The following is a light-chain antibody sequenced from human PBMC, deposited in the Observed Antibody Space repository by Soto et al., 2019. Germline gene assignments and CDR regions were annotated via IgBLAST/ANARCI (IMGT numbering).Light chain of an antibody. V-gene: IGKV3-20*01. CDR2: RAS. CDR3: QQYESSPLT. Sequence: EIVLTQSPDTLSLSPGERATLSCRASQSVSSALLAWYQQKPGQAPRLLIYRASTRATGIPDRFTGSGSGTDFTLTISRLEPEDFAVYYCQQYESSPLTFGGVTKVEIK. J-gene: IGKJ4*01. CDR1: QSVSSAL.